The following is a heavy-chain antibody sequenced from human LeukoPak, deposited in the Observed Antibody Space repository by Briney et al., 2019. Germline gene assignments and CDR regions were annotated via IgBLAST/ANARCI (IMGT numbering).Heavy chain of an antibody. D-gene: IGHD2-2*01. CDR2: IYYSGST. J-gene: IGHJ4*02. V-gene: IGHV4-59*08. CDR3: ARGRDPLQPLDY. Sequence: NPSETLSLTCTVSGGPISNYYWTWIRQPPGKGLEWIGYIYYSGSTNYNPSPKSRVTISLDTSKNHFSLRLSSVTAADTAVYYCARGRDPLQPLDYWGQGTLVTVSS. CDR1: GGPISNYY.